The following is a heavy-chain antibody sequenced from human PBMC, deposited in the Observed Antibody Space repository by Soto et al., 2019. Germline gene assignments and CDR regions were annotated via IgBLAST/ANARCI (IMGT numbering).Heavy chain of an antibody. V-gene: IGHV3-15*01. CDR3: TTDPARNIVGAKS. CDR2: IKRKTDGGTT. J-gene: IGHJ5*01. D-gene: IGHD1-26*01. CDR1: GFNFSNAW. Sequence: GGSLRLSCAASGFNFSNAWMSWVRQAPGKGLEWVGRIKRKTDGGTTDYAGPVKGRFTISRYDSKNTLYLQMNSLKTEDTAVYYCTTDPARNIVGAKSCCHATLVTVSS.